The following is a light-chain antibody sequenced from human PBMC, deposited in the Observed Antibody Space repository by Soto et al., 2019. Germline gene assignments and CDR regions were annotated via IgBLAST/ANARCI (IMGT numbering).Light chain of an antibody. CDR3: QQYGSSPRT. Sequence: EIVMTQSPATLSVSPGERVTLSCRASQSVSSSYLAWYQQKPGQAPRLLIYGASSRATGIPDRFSGSGSGTDFTLTISRLEPEDFAVYSCQQYGSSPRTFGKGTK. CDR1: QSVSSSY. J-gene: IGKJ1*01. V-gene: IGKV3-20*01. CDR2: GAS.